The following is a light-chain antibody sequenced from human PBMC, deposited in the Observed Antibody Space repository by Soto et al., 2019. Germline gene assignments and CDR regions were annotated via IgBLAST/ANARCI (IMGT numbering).Light chain of an antibody. Sequence: EIVMTQSPATLSVSPGERATLSCRASQSVSGNLAWYQQKPGQAPRLLIYGESTRATAIPARFSGSGSGTEFTLTISSLHSEDFVVYYCQQYNNWPPAFGQGTKVEIK. CDR1: QSVSGN. J-gene: IGKJ1*01. CDR2: GES. CDR3: QQYNNWPPA. V-gene: IGKV3-15*01.